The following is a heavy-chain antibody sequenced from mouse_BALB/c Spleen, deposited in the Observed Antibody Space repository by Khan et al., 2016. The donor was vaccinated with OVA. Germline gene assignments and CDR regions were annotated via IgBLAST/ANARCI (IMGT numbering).Heavy chain of an antibody. V-gene: IGHV1-9*01. D-gene: IGHD1-1*01. CDR1: GYTFSSYW. Sequence: QVQLQQSGAELMKPGASVKISCKATGYTFSSYWIEWVKQRPGHGLEWIGEILPGSGRTNYNEKFKGKATFTADTSSNTAYMQLSNLTSDDSAVYYCARGNYYGSSSWFGYWGQGTLVTVSA. CDR3: ARGNYYGSSSWFGY. CDR2: ILPGSGRT. J-gene: IGHJ3*01.